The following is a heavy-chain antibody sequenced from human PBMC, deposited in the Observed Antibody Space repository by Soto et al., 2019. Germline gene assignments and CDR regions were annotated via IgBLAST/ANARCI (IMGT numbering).Heavy chain of an antibody. D-gene: IGHD6-13*01. V-gene: IGHV1-18*01. J-gene: IGHJ6*02. CDR1: GYTFTSYG. CDR2: SSAYNGNT. Sequence: QVQLVQSGAEVKKPGASVKVSCKASGYTFTSYGISWVRQAPGQGLEWMGWSSAYNGNTNYAQKLQGRVTMTTDTSTSTAYMELRSLRSDDTAVYYCARERIAAAVTFYYYYGMDVWGQGTTVTVSS. CDR3: ARERIAAAVTFYYYYGMDV.